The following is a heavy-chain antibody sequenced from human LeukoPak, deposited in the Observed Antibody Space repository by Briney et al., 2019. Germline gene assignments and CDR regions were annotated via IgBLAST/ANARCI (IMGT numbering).Heavy chain of an antibody. CDR2: INQDGSEK. J-gene: IGHJ4*02. V-gene: IGHV3-7*01. CDR3: ARAREAPANVFPDH. CDR1: GFTFSRYW. D-gene: IGHD2-15*01. Sequence: GGSLRLSCAASGFTFSRYWMTWVRQSPGKGLEWVANINQDGSEKYYGDSVTGRFTISRDNAENSLFMQMNSLRADDTGVYYCARAREAPANVFPDHWGQGVVVTVPS.